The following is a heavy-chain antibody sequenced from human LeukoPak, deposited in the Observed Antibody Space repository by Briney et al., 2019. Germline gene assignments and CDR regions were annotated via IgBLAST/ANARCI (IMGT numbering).Heavy chain of an antibody. CDR2: ISSSSSYI. J-gene: IGHJ4*02. V-gene: IGHV3-21*01. CDR3: ARVNSSGWYEGFDY. D-gene: IGHD6-19*01. CDR1: GFTFSSYS. Sequence: GGSLRLSCAASGFTFSSYSMRWVRQAPGKGLEWVSSISSSSSYIYYADSVKGRFTISRDNANTSLYLQMNSLRAEDTAVYYCARVNSSGWYEGFDYWGQGTLVTVSS.